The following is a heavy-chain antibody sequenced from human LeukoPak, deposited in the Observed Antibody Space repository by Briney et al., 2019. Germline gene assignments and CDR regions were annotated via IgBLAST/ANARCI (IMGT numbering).Heavy chain of an antibody. CDR2: TIPIFGTA. CDR1: GGTFSSYA. CDR3: ATDPKTRIAAAGEGY. Sequence: GASVKVSCKASGGTFSSYAISWVRQAPGQGLEWMGGTIPIFGTANYAQKFQGRVTITTDESTSTAYMELSSLRSEDTAVYYCATDPKTRIAAAGEGYWGQGTLVTVSS. V-gene: IGHV1-69*05. D-gene: IGHD6-13*01. J-gene: IGHJ4*02.